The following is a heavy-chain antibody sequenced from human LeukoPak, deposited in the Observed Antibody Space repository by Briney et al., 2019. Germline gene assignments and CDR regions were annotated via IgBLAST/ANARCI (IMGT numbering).Heavy chain of an antibody. J-gene: IGHJ4*02. CDR1: GSSISSYY. CDR3: ARQDKYDFWSGYYWFDY. Sequence: MSSETLSPTCTVSGSSISSYYWSWIRQPPGKGLEWIGYIYYSGSTNYNPSLKSRVTISVDTSKNQFSLKLSSVTAADTAVYYCARQDKYDFWSGYYWFDYWGQGTLVTVSS. V-gene: IGHV4-59*08. CDR2: IYYSGST. D-gene: IGHD3-3*01.